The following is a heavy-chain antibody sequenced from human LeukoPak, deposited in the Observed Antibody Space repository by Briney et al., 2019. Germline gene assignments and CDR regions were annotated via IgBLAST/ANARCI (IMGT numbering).Heavy chain of an antibody. CDR2: IIPIFGTA. CDR3: ARVRNSGFRYVDS. J-gene: IGHJ4*02. D-gene: IGHD5-12*01. CDR1: GGTFSSYT. V-gene: IGHV1-69*13. Sequence: ASVKVSCKASGGTFSSYTISWVRQAPGQGLEWMGGIIPIFGTANYAQKFQGRVTITADESTSTAYMELSSLRSEDTAVYYCARVRNSGFRYVDSWGQGTLVTVSS.